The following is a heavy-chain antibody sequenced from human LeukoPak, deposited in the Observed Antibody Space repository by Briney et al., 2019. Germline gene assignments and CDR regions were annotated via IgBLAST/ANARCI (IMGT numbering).Heavy chain of an antibody. Sequence: GGSLRLSCAASGFTFSSYSMNWVRQAPGKGLEWVSSISSSSSYIYYADPVKGRYTISRNTSKNTLYLQLNSLRAEDTAVYYCARASGYSGSRRWFDPWGQGTLVTVSS. V-gene: IGHV3-21*04. J-gene: IGHJ5*02. CDR2: ISSSSSYI. CDR3: ARASGYSGSRRWFDP. CDR1: GFTFSSYS. D-gene: IGHD5-12*01.